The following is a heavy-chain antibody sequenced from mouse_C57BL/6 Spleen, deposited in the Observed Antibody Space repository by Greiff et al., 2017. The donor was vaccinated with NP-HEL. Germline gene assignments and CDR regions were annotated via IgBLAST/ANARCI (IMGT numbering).Heavy chain of an antibody. CDR3: ARWDSKGGFAD. CDR1: GYTFTSYW. CDR2: INPSNGGT. V-gene: IGHV1-53*01. D-gene: IGHD2-5*01. J-gene: IGHJ3*01. Sequence: VQLQQPGTELVKPGASVKLSCKASGYTFTSYWMHWVKQRPGQGLEWIGNINPSNGGTNYNEKFKSKATLTVAQSSSTAYMQIRSVTSEDSAVYYCARWDSKGGFADWGQGTLVTVAA.